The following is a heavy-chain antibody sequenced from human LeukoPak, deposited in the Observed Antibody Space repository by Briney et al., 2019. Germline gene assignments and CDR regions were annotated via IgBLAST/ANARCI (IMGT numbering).Heavy chain of an antibody. CDR3: ARLETLKWYLDL. CDR2: IYYSGST. V-gene: IGHV4-39*01. J-gene: IGHJ2*01. CDR1: GGSISSSSYY. Sequence: SETLSLTCTVSGGSISSSSYYWGWIRQPPGKGLEWIGGIYYSGSTYYNPSLKSRVTMSADTSKNQFSLKLSSVTAADTAVHYCARLETLKWYLDLWGRGTLVTVSS.